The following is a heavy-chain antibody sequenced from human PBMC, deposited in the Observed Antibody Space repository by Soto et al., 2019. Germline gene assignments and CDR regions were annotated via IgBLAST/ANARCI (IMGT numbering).Heavy chain of an antibody. Sequence: XESLRLSCVASGFTFSNYGKSWVGQAPGKGLQWVANINRDGSEKYYVDSLKGRFTISRDNAENSLYLEMNTLRAEDTAVYHCARPTDASGSYYYFDKCGQRTLVTVSS. D-gene: IGHD3-22*01. CDR1: GFTFSNYG. CDR3: ARPTDASGSYYYFDK. CDR2: INRDGSEK. V-gene: IGHV3-7*03. J-gene: IGHJ4*02.